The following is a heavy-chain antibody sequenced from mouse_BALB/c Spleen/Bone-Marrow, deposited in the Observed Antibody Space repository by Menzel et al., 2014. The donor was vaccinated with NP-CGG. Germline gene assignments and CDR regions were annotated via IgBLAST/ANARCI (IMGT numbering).Heavy chain of an antibody. J-gene: IGHJ4*01. Sequence: VQLQQSGAELVKPGASVKLSCRASGYTFTTYYLYWVRQRPGQGLEWIGEIIPYNGGTNFNEKFKSKATLTVDKSSSTAYMQLSSLTSEDSAVYYCTRGRRDALDYWGQGTSVTVSS. CDR1: GYTFTTYY. CDR3: TRGRRDALDY. CDR2: IIPYNGGT. V-gene: IGHV1S81*02.